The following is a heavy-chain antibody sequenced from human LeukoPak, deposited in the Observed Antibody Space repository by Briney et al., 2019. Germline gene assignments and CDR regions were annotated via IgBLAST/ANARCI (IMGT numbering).Heavy chain of an antibody. CDR3: ARDRGSGHSFDS. CDR2: ISYDGGNK. CDR1: GLTFSSYA. J-gene: IGHJ4*02. V-gene: IGHV3-30-3*01. Sequence: GGSLRLSCAASGLTFSSYAIHWVRQAPGKGLEWVAVISYDGGNKYYADSVKGRFTISRDNSKNTLYLQMNSLRAEDTAVYYCARDRGSGHSFDSWGQGTLVTVSS.